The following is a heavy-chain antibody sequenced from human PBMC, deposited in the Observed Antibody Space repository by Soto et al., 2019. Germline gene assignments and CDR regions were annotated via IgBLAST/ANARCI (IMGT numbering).Heavy chain of an antibody. CDR3: ARRGRGAWSFFDH. V-gene: IGHV4-39*01. D-gene: IGHD6-19*01. CDR2: IHYSGST. J-gene: IGHJ4*02. Sequence: QLQLHESGPGLVKPSETLSLTCTVSGGSLSSGSSYWGWIRQPPGKGLEWIASIHYSGSTYGNPSLESRVTISVDTSRNQLSLKLTSVTAEDTAVYYCARRGRGAWSFFDHWGQGFLVTVS. CDR1: GGSLSSGSSY.